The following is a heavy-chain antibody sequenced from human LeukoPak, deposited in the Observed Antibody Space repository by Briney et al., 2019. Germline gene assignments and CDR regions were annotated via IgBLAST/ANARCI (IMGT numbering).Heavy chain of an antibody. CDR1: GFSFDDYA. CDR2: ISWDGGST. Sequence: GGSLRLSCAAPGFSFDDYAMHWVRQAPGKGLEWVSLISWDGGSTYYADSVKGRFTISRDNSKNSLYLQMNSLRAEDTALYYCAKDTDYGDYYYGMDVWGKGTTVTVSS. CDR3: AKDTDYGDYYYGMDV. V-gene: IGHV3-43D*04. J-gene: IGHJ6*04. D-gene: IGHD4-17*01.